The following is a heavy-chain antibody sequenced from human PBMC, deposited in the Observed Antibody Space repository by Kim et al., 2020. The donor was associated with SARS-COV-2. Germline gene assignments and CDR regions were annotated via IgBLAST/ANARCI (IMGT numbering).Heavy chain of an antibody. Sequence: SETLSLTCTVSGGSISSSSYYWGWIRQPPGKGLEWIGSIYYSGSTYYNPSLKSRVTISVDTSKNQFSLKLSSVTAADTAVYYCASLVETYYYDSSGYLYDYWGQGTLVTVSS. CDR1: GGSISSSSYY. CDR2: IYYSGST. CDR3: ASLVETYYYDSSGYLYDY. D-gene: IGHD3-22*01. V-gene: IGHV4-39*01. J-gene: IGHJ4*02.